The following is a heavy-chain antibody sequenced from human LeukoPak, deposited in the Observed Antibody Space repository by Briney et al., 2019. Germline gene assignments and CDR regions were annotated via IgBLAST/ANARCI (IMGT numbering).Heavy chain of an antibody. V-gene: IGHV3-9*01. J-gene: IGHJ4*02. D-gene: IGHD3-10*01. CDR1: GFTFDDYA. CDR2: ISWNSGSI. Sequence: PGGSLRLSCAASGFTFDDYAMHWVRQAPGKGLEWVSGISWNSGSIGYAESVKGRFTISRDNAKNSLYLQMNSLRAEDTALYYCAKARITMVRGVIVPTLFDYWGQGTLVTVSS. CDR3: AKARITMVRGVIVPTLFDY.